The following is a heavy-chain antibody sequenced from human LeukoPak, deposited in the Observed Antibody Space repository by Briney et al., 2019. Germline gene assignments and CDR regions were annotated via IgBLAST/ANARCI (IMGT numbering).Heavy chain of an antibody. CDR1: GGSVGSGSYY. CDR3: ASGFSGYAYYYYGMDV. D-gene: IGHD5-12*01. J-gene: IGHJ6*04. CDR2: IYYSGST. V-gene: IGHV4-61*01. Sequence: SETLSLTCTVSGGSVGSGSYYWSWIRQPPGKGLEWIGYIYYSGSTNYNPSLKSRVTISVDTSKNQFSLKLSSVTAADTAVYYCASGFSGYAYYYYGMDVWGKGTTVTVSS.